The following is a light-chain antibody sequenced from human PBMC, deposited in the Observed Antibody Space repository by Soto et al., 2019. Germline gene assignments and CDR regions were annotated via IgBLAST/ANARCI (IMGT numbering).Light chain of an antibody. CDR3: QQYNSWPPGGT. J-gene: IGKJ1*01. CDR1: QSVSSN. Sequence: EIVMTQSPASLSVSPGERATLSCRATQSVSSNLAWYQQKPGLAPRLLIYGASTRATGIPARFSGSGSGTEFTLTISSLQSEDFAIYYCQQYNSWPPGGTFGQGTKVEIK. CDR2: GAS. V-gene: IGKV3D-15*01.